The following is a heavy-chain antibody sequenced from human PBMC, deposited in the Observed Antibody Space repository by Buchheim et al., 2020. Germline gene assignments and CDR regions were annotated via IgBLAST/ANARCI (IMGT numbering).Heavy chain of an antibody. V-gene: IGHV3-48*03. CDR1: GFTFSSFE. Sequence: EVQLVESGGGLVLPGGSLRLSCAVAGFTFSSFEMNWVRQAPGKGLEWVSYISSSGSTKYYADSVKGRSTISRENAENSMYLQMNSLRVEDTAAYYCASLKGRTGTGYGMDVWGQGTT. J-gene: IGHJ6*02. CDR3: ASLKGRTGTGYGMDV. D-gene: IGHD1-1*01. CDR2: ISSSGSTK.